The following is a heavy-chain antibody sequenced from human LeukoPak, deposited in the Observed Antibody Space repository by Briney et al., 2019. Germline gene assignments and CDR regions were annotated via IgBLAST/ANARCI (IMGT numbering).Heavy chain of an antibody. Sequence: SETLSLTCTVSGGSISRSSYYWGWIRQPPGKGLEWIGSIYYSGSTYYNPSLKSRVSISVDTSKNQFSLKVSSVTAADTAVYYCARDFKVDGSSGYYAFDIWGQGTMVTVSS. J-gene: IGHJ3*02. D-gene: IGHD3-22*01. CDR1: GGSISRSSYY. CDR2: IYYSGST. V-gene: IGHV4-39*07. CDR3: ARDFKVDGSSGYYAFDI.